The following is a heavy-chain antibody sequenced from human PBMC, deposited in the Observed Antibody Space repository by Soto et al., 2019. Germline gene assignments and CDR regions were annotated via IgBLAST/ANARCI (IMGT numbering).Heavy chain of an antibody. V-gene: IGHV4-31*03. CDR1: GGSISTVGHY. Sequence: PSETLSLTCSVSGGSISTVGHYWTWIRQPPGKGLEWIGSIYHTESTYYSKSLRSRLTMSVDTSKSQFSLRLSSVTAADTAVYYCARATGTLMSRNCDYWGQGSLVTVAS. J-gene: IGHJ4*02. D-gene: IGHD1-1*01. CDR2: IYHTEST. CDR3: ARATGTLMSRNCDY.